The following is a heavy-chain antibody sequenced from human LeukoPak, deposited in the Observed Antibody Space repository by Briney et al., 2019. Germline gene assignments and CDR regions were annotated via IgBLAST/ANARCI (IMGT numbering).Heavy chain of an antibody. D-gene: IGHD4-17*01. J-gene: IGHJ4*02. CDR2: ISYDGSNK. CDR3: ARTGLTYLTTVTTWFDY. V-gene: IGHV3-30*04. CDR1: GFTFSSYS. Sequence: GGPLRLSCAPSGFTFSSYSMHWVRQAPGKGLEWVAFISYDGSNKYYAGSVKGRFTISRDNSKNTLYLQMNSLRAEDTAVYYCARTGLTYLTTVTTWFDYWGQGTLVTVSS.